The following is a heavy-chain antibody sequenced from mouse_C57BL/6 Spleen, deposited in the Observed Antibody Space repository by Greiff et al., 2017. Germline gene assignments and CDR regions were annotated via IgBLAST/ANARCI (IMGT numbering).Heavy chain of an antibody. CDR2: IDPEDGET. CDR1: GFNIKDYY. V-gene: IGHV14-2*01. D-gene: IGHD1-1*01. Sequence: EVQLQQSGAELVQPGASVKLSCTASGFNIKDYYMHWVKQRTEQGLEWIGRIDPEDGETKYAPNFQGKATITADTSSNTAYLQLSSLTSEDTAVYYYAITTVVAPDNWGQGTTLTVSS. J-gene: IGHJ2*01. CDR3: AITTVVAPDN.